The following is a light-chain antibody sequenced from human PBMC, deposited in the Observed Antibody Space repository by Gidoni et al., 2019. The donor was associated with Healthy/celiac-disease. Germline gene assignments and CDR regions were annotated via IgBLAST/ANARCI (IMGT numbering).Light chain of an antibody. J-gene: IGLJ3*02. Sequence: QPVPTYPPSASGTTGQGVTLSCSGISSNIGSNSVNWYQQLPGAAPKLLIYRNNQRPSGVPDRFSGSKSGTSASLAISGLRSEDEADYYCAAWDDSLSFWVFGGGTKLTVL. CDR3: AAWDDSLSFWV. CDR2: RNN. CDR1: SSNIGSNS. V-gene: IGLV1-47*01.